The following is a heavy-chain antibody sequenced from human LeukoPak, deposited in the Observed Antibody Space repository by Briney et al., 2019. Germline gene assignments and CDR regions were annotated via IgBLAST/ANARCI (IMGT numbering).Heavy chain of an antibody. J-gene: IGHJ4*02. CDR3: ARQDWNYVADY. Sequence: GESLKISCKGSGYSFTSYWIGWVRQMPGKGLEWMGIRSPGDSDTRYSPSFQGQVTISADKSISTAYLQWSSLKSSDTAMYYCARQDWNYVADYWGQATLVTVSS. D-gene: IGHD1-7*01. CDR1: GYSFTSYW. CDR2: RSPGDSDT. V-gene: IGHV5-51*01.